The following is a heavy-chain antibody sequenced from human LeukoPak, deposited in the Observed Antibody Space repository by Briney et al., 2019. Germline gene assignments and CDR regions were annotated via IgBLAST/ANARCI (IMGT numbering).Heavy chain of an antibody. CDR1: GFTFSSYD. D-gene: IGHD3-10*01. V-gene: IGHV3-23*01. J-gene: IGHJ4*02. CDR3: AKVGYGSGSRYFDY. Sequence: GWSLRLSCAASGFTFSSYDMSWVRKAPGRGLEWVSAISGSGGSTYYADSVKGRFIISRDNSKNTLYLQMNSLRAEDTAVYYCAKVGYGSGSRYFDYWGQGTLVTVSS. CDR2: ISGSGGST.